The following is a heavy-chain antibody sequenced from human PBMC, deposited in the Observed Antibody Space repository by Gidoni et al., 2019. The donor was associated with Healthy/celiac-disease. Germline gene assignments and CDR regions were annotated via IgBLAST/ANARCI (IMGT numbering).Heavy chain of an antibody. D-gene: IGHD3-22*01. J-gene: IGHJ4*02. CDR3: ARAGKEYYYDSSGYYYGFDY. CDR1: GFTFSSYW. CDR2: INSDVSST. Sequence: EVQLVESGGGLVQPGGSLRLSCAASGFTFSSYWMHWVRQAPGKGLVWVSRINSDVSSTSYADSVKGRFTISRDNAKNTLYLQMNSLRAEDTAVYYCARAGKEYYYDSSGYYYGFDYWGQGTLVTVSS. V-gene: IGHV3-74*01.